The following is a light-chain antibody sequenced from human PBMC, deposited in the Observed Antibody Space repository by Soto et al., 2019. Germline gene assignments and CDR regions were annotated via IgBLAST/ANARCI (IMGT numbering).Light chain of an antibody. CDR2: EGT. CDR1: NSDVGGYNL. J-gene: IGLJ1*01. V-gene: IGLV2-23*01. Sequence: QSALTQPASVSGSPGQSITISCSGTNSDVGGYNLVSWYQQHTAKAPKLLIYEGTQRPSGVSSRFSGSKSGNTASLTISGLQAEDEADYYCCSYASSSSYVFGTGTKVTVL. CDR3: CSYASSSSYV.